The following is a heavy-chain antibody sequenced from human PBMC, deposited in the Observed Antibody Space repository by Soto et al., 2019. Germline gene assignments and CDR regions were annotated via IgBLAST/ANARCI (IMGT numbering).Heavy chain of an antibody. J-gene: IGHJ4*02. CDR3: ARGPVPRTTVTTFFLDY. V-gene: IGHV4-31*03. D-gene: IGHD4-17*01. CDR2: IYYSGST. Sequence: SETLSLTCTVSGGSISSGGYYWSWIRQHPGRGLEWIGYIYYSGSTYYNPSLKSRVTISVDTSKNQFSLKLSSVTAADTAVYYCARGPVPRTTVTTFFLDYWGQGTLVTVSS. CDR1: GGSISSGGYY.